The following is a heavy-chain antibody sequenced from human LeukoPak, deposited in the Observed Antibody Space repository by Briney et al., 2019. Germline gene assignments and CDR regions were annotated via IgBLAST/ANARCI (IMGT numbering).Heavy chain of an antibody. CDR1: GFTFSTYA. CDR2: ISGGGGYTST. J-gene: IGHJ6*02. Sequence: GGSLRLSCAASGFTFSTYAVSWVRQAPGKGLEWVSAISGGGGYTSTYYADSVKGRFTISRDNSKNTLYLQMNSLRAEDTAVYYCAKPPPDNYHYYYGMDVWGQGTTVTVSS. V-gene: IGHV3-23*01. CDR3: AKPPPDNYHYYYGMDV.